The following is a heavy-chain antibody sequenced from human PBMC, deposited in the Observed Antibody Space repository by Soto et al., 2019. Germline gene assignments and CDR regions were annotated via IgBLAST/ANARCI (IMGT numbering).Heavy chain of an antibody. CDR1: GYSFTRHW. D-gene: IGHD2-15*01. Sequence: GESLKISCKANGYSFTRHWIGWVRQMPGKGLEWMAVIYPGDSDARYSPSFQGHVTISADSSINTAYLQWSSLKASDTAIYFCARQDIVTAQVRGVFFDSWGQGTPVTVSS. CDR3: ARQDIVTAQVRGVFFDS. V-gene: IGHV5-51*01. J-gene: IGHJ4*02. CDR2: IYPGDSDA.